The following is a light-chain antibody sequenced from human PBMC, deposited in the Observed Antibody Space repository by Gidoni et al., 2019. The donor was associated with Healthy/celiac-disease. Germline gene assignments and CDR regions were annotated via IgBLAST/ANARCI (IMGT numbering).Light chain of an antibody. J-gene: IGLJ3*02. CDR1: SSDVGGYNY. CDR2: EVS. CDR3: SSYTSSSTRV. Sequence: QSALTQPASVSGSPGQSITISCTGTSSDVGGYNYFSCYQQHPGNVPKLMIYEVSNRPSGVSNRFSGSKSGNTASLTISGLQAEDDADYYCSSYTSSSTRVFGGGTKLTVL. V-gene: IGLV2-14*01.